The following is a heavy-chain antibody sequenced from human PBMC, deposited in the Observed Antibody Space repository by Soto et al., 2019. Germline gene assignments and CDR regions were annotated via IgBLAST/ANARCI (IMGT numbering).Heavy chain of an antibody. CDR1: GGTFSSYA. CDR3: ARSSECSSSDTYYYYGMDV. D-gene: IGHD6-6*01. Sequence: QAQLVQSGAEVKKPGSSVKVSCKASGGTFSSYAISWVRQAPGQGLEWMGGIIPIFGTANYAQKFQGRVTITADEYTNTAYMELSNLRSEDTAVDYCARSSECSSSDTYYYYGMDVWGRGTTFAVSS. J-gene: IGHJ6*02. V-gene: IGHV1-69*01. CDR2: IIPIFGTA.